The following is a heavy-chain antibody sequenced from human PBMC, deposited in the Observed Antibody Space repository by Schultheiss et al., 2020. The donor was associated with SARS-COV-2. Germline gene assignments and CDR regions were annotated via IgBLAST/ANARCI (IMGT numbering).Heavy chain of an antibody. CDR3: ASGGDYGDYSGGYYFDY. CDR1: GGSISSSSYY. V-gene: IGHV4-39*01. J-gene: IGHJ4*02. D-gene: IGHD4-17*01. CDR2: IYYSGST. Sequence: SQTLSLTCTVSGGSISSSSYYWGWIRQPPGKGLEWIGSIYYSGSTYYNPSLKSRVTISVDTSKNQFSLKLSSVTAADTAVYYCASGGDYGDYSGGYYFDYWGQGTLVTVSS.